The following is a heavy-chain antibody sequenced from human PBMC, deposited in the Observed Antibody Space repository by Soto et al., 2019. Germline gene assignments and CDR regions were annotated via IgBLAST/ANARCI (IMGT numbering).Heavy chain of an antibody. D-gene: IGHD2-2*01. Sequence: SETLSLTCTVSGGSISNYYWSWIRQPPGKGLEWIGYIYDSGSTVYNPSLKSRVTISLDMSKNQFSLRLSSVTAADTAVYYCARAFGSSMPSLYWGQGTLVTVSS. CDR1: GGSISNYY. J-gene: IGHJ4*02. V-gene: IGHV4-59*12. CDR3: ARAFGSSMPSLY. CDR2: IYDSGST.